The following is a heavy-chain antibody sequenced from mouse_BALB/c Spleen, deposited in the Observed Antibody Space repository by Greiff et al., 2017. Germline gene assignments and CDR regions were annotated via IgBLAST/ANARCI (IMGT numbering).Heavy chain of an antibody. V-gene: IGHV2-9*02. CDR1: GFSLTSYG. J-gene: IGHJ4*01. Sequence: VMLVESGPGLVAPSQSLSITCTVSGFSLTSYGVHWVRQPPGKGLEWLGVIWAGGSTNYNSALMSRLSISKDNSKSQVFLKMNSLQTDDTAMYYCAREGLVNYYAMDYWGQGTSVTVSS. CDR2: IWAGGST. CDR3: AREGLVNYYAMDY. D-gene: IGHD2-10*02.